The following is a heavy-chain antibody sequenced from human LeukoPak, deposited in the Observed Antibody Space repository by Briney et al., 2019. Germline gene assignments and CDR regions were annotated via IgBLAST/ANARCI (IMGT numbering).Heavy chain of an antibody. CDR3: ARITIFGVVEALGSSGMDV. D-gene: IGHD3-3*01. CDR2: INPNSGGT. V-gene: IGHV1-2*04. CDR1: GYTFTGYY. J-gene: IGHJ6*02. Sequence: ASVKVSCKASGYTFTGYYMHWVRQAPGQGLEWMGWINPNSGGTNYAQKFQGWVTMTRDTSISTAYMELSRLRSDDTAVYYCARITIFGVVEALGSSGMDVWGQGTTVTVSS.